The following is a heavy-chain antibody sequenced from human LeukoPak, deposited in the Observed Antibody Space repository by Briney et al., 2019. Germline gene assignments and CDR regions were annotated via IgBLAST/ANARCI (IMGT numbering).Heavy chain of an antibody. J-gene: IGHJ4*02. D-gene: IGHD2-15*01. CDR2: ISTNGGGT. CDR3: ARYCRGVRCYSGYDY. V-gene: IGHV3-64*01. CDR1: GFTFSTYA. Sequence: GGSLRLSCAASGFTFSTYAMHWLRQTPGKGLEYVSAISTNGGGTYYANSVKGRFTISRDNSKNTLYLQMGSLRAEDMAVYYCARYCRGVRCYSGYDYWGQGTLVTVSS.